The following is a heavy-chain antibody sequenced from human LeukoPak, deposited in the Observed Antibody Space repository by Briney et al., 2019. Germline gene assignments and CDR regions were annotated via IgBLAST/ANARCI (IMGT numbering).Heavy chain of an antibody. D-gene: IGHD3-10*01. CDR2: ISSSSSYI. Sequence: GGSLRLSCAASGFTFSSYSMNWVRQAPGKGLEWVSSISSSSSYIYYADSVKGRFTISRDNAKNSLYLQLNSLRAEDTAVYYCARDGYYGSGSYDYWGQGTLVTVSS. CDR3: ARDGYYGSGSYDY. CDR1: GFTFSSYS. J-gene: IGHJ4*02. V-gene: IGHV3-21*01.